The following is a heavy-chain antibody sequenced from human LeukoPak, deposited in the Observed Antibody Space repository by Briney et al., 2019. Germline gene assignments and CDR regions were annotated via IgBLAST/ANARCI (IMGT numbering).Heavy chain of an antibody. V-gene: IGHV4-59*08. Sequence: PSETLSLTCTVSDGSISSHNWNWIRQPPGKGLEWIGYIYYSGSTNYNPSLKSRVTISVDTSKNQFSLKLSSVTAADTAVYYCARGSGSYLDAFDIWGQGTMVTVSS. CDR1: DGSISSHN. D-gene: IGHD1-26*01. J-gene: IGHJ3*02. CDR3: ARGSGSYLDAFDI. CDR2: IYYSGST.